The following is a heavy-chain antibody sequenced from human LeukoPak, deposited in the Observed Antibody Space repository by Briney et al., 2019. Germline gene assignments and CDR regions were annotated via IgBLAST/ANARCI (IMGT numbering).Heavy chain of an antibody. CDR2: ISGSGGST. J-gene: IGHJ4*02. CDR3: ANLYSSSWYAAH. D-gene: IGHD6-13*01. V-gene: IGHV3-23*01. Sequence: PGGSLRLSCAASGFTFSIYAMSSLRQAPGKGLEWVSAISGSGGSTYYADSVKGRFTISRDNSKNTLYLQMNSLRAEDTAVYYCANLYSSSWYAAHWGQGTLVTVSS. CDR1: GFTFSIYA.